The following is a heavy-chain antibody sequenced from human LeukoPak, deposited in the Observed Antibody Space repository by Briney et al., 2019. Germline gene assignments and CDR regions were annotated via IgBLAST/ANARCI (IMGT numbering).Heavy chain of an antibody. CDR1: GFTFSSYA. J-gene: IGHJ4*02. CDR2: ISGSGGST. V-gene: IGHV3-23*01. CDR3: AKAAYYGSGSYYFFDY. Sequence: GGSLRLSYAASGFTFSSYAMSWVRQAPGKGLEWVSAISGSGGSTYYADSVKGRFTISRDNSKNTLYLQMNSLRAEDTAVYYCAKAAYYGSGSYYFFDYWGQGTLVTVSS. D-gene: IGHD3-10*01.